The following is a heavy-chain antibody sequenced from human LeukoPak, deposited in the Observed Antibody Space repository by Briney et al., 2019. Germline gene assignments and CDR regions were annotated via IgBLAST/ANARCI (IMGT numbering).Heavy chain of an antibody. Sequence: PGGSLRLSCAASGFTFSDYYMSWIRQAPGKGLEWVSYISSSSSYIYYADSVKGRFTISRDNGKNSLYMHMNSLRAEDTAVYYCARARTRNADYYASSGYSSDYWGQGTLVTVSS. V-gene: IGHV3-11*06. CDR2: ISSSSSYI. D-gene: IGHD3-22*01. CDR1: GFTFSDYY. CDR3: ARARTRNADYYASSGYSSDY. J-gene: IGHJ4*02.